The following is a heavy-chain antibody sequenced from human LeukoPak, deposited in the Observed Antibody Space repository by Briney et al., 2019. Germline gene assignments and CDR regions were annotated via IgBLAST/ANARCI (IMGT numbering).Heavy chain of an antibody. D-gene: IGHD2-15*01. CDR2: IYYSGST. CDR1: GGSISSSSYY. J-gene: IGHJ4*02. Sequence: SETLSLTCTVSGGSISSSSYYWGWIRQPPGKGLEWIGSIYYSGSTYYNPSLKSRVTISVDTSKNQFSLKLSSVTAADTAVYYCARRVAATPPPLDQNDYWGQGTLVTVSS. V-gene: IGHV4-39*01. CDR3: ARRVAATPPPLDQNDY.